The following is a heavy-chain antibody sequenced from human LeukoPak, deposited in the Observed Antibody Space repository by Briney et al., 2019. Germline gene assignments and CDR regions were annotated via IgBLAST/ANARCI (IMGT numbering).Heavy chain of an antibody. J-gene: IGHJ4*02. CDR2: ISGSGRNT. Sequence: GGSLRLSCAASGFTFSNHGMSWVRQAPGKGLEWASAISGSGRNTYYADSVKGRLTISRDNSKKTLYLQMNSLRAEDTAVYYCARDRTVGVTPYFDYWGQGTLVAVSS. V-gene: IGHV3-23*01. D-gene: IGHD1-26*01. CDR3: ARDRTVGVTPYFDY. CDR1: GFTFSNHG.